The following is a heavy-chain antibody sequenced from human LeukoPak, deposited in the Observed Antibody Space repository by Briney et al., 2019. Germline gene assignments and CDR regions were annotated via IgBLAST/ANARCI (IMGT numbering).Heavy chain of an antibody. J-gene: IGHJ4*02. D-gene: IGHD3-10*01. CDR3: AKPSYGSGSYNSVDY. V-gene: IGHV3-23*01. CDR1: GFTFSSYA. CDR2: ISGSGGST. Sequence: GGSLRLSCAASGFTFSSYAMSWVRQAPGKGLEWVSAISGSGGSTYYADSVKGRFTISRDNSKNTLYLQMNSLRAEDTAVYYCAKPSYGSGSYNSVDYWGQGTLATVSS.